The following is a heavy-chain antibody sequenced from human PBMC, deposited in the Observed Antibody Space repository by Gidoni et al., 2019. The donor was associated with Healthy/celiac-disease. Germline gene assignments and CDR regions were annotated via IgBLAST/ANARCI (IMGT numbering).Heavy chain of an antibody. CDR1: GYTFTSYD. D-gene: IGHD6-19*01. CDR2: MNPNSGNT. J-gene: IGHJ4*02. CDR3: ARVVYSSGWYRVYFDY. Sequence: QVQLVQSGAEVKKPGASVKVSCKASGYTFTSYDINWVRQATGQGLEWMGWMNPNSGNTGYAQKFQGRVTMTRNTSISTAYMELSSLRSEDTAVYYCARVVYSSGWYRVYFDYWGQGTLVTVSS. V-gene: IGHV1-8*01.